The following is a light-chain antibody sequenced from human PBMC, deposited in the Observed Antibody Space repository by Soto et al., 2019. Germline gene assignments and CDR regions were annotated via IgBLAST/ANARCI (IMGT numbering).Light chain of an antibody. CDR2: TTS. CDR3: QQSYSTPPIT. J-gene: IGKJ5*01. Sequence: DIQMTQSPSSLSASVGDRVTITCRTSQSISSFLNWYQHKPGNAPKLLIYTTSTLRSGVPSRFRGSGSGTHFTLIITNVHPEDFATYYCQQSYSTPPITFGQGTRLDIK. V-gene: IGKV1-39*01. CDR1: QSISSF.